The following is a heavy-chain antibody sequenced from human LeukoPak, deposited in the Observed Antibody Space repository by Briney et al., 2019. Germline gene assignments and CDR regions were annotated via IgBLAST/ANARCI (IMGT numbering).Heavy chain of an antibody. CDR2: VYSGITT. CDR3: ARLQGYSLGYQYFYYMDV. CDR1: GFIVGDTH. Sequence: GGSLRLSCAGSGFIVGDTHMTWVRQAPGKGLEWVSLVYSGITTHYADSVKGRFSISRDHSNNILYLQINTLRAEDTAVYYCARLQGYSLGYQYFYYMDVWGTGTTVTVSS. D-gene: IGHD5-18*01. V-gene: IGHV3-53*01. J-gene: IGHJ6*03.